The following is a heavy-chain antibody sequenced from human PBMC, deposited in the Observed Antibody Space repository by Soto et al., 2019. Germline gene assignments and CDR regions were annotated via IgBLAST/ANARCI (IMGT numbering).Heavy chain of an antibody. CDR3: AKVKGFSYGFPEGNALDY. CDR1: GLTFSSYA. Sequence: GGSLRLSCAASGLTFSSYAMSWVRQAPGKGLEWVSVISGSGGSTYYADSVKGRFTISRDNSKNTLYLQMNSLRAEDTAVFYCAKVKGFSYGFPEGNALDYWGQGTLVTVS. D-gene: IGHD5-18*01. J-gene: IGHJ4*02. V-gene: IGHV3-23*01. CDR2: ISGSGGST.